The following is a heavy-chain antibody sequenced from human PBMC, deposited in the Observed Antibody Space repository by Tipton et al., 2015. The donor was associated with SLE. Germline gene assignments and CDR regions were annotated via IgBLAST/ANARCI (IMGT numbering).Heavy chain of an antibody. CDR2: ISSSSSTI. V-gene: IGHV3-48*01. CDR3: ARAWIPGAFDI. J-gene: IGHJ3*02. D-gene: IGHD5-18*01. CDR1: GFTFSSYS. Sequence: GSLRLSCAASGFTFSSYSMNWVRQAPGKGLEWVSYISSSSSTIYYADSVKGRFTISRDNAKNSLYLQMNSLRAEDTAVYYCARAWIPGAFDIWGQGTMVTVSS.